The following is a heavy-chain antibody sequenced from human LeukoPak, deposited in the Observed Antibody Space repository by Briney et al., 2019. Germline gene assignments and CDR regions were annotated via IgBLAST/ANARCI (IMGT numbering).Heavy chain of an antibody. J-gene: IGHJ4*02. CDR2: IYTSGRT. D-gene: IGHD1-26*01. V-gene: IGHV4-4*09. CDR1: GGSSSSFY. Sequence: NPSETLSLTCTVSGGSSSSFYWSWIRQPPGKGLEWIGYIYTSGRTNYNPSLKRRVTISADTSKNQFSLKLSSVTGADSAVYYCAGSSGSYRYYFDYWGQGTLVTVSS. CDR3: AGSSGSYRYYFDY.